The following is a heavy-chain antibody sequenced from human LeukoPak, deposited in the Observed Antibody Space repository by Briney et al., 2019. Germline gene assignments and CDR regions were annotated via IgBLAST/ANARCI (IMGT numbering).Heavy chain of an antibody. V-gene: IGHV3-23*01. J-gene: IGHJ4*02. D-gene: IGHD2-21*02. CDR3: AQGGHDFNPFYY. CDR2: IKGGGGDP. CDR1: GFTFNTYA. Sequence: GGSLRLSCAASGFTFNTYAMGWVRQAPGEGLEWVSSIKGGGGDPFYADSVRGRFTISRDKSKNTMYLSLNSLRAEDTAVYFCAQGGHDFNPFYYWGQGTQVTVSS.